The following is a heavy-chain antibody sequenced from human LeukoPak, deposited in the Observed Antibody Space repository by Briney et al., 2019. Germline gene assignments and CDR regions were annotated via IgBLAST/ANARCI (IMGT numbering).Heavy chain of an antibody. CDR1: GFTFSSYA. CDR2: ISGSGGST. J-gene: IGHJ4*02. Sequence: SGGSLRLSCAASGFTFSSYAMSWVRQAPGKGLEWVSAISGSGGSTYYADSVKGRFTISRDNSKNTLYLQMNSLRAEDTAVYYCAKDHIVVVPAAMGQFGYWGQGTLVTVSS. V-gene: IGHV3-23*01. CDR3: AKDHIVVVPAAMGQFGY. D-gene: IGHD2-2*01.